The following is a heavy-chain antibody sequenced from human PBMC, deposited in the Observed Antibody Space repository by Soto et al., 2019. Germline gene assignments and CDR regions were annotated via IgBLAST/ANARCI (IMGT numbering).Heavy chain of an antibody. CDR2: IYYSGST. CDR3: ARSRRGYIFDY. D-gene: IGHD5-12*01. CDR1: GGSISIGAYY. V-gene: IGHV4-61*08. Sequence: TISLTCTVCGGSISIGAYYWRWIRQPPGKGLEWIGSIYYSGSTYYNPSLKSRVTISVGTSKNQFSLKLSSVTAADTDVYYCARSRRGYIFDYWGQGTLVTVSS. J-gene: IGHJ4*02.